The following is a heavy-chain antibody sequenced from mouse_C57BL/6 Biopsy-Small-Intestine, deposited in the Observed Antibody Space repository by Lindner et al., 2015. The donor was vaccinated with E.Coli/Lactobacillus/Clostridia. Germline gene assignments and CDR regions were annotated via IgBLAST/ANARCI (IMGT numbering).Heavy chain of an antibody. D-gene: IGHD2-4*01. V-gene: IGHV1-74*01. CDR1: GNILSRYG. CDR2: ISVYNGNA. CDR3: AMEPFFDSSFWPYFDS. Sequence: SVKVSCKASGNILSRYGIAWVRQAPGQGLEWMGWISVYNGNANYAQKFQGRVTITTDTSTTTTYMELRGLRSDDTAVYYCAMEPFFDSSFWPYFDSWGQGTLVT. J-gene: IGHJ3*01.